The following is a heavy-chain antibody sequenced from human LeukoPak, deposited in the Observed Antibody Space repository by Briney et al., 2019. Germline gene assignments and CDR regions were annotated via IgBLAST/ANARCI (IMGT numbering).Heavy chain of an antibody. V-gene: IGHV5-51*01. D-gene: IGHD1-26*01. CDR1: GYSFTSYW. Sequence: GESLKISCKGSGYSFTSYWIGWVRQTPGKGLEWMGIIYPGYSDTRYSPSFQGQVTISADQSISTAYLQWSSLKASDTAMYYCARRVQTGSYRIDAFDIWGQGTMVTVSS. J-gene: IGHJ3*02. CDR3: ARRVQTGSYRIDAFDI. CDR2: IYPGYSDT.